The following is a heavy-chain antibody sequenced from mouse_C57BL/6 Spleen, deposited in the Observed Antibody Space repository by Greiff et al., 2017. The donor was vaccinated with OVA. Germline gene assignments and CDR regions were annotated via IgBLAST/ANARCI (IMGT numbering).Heavy chain of an antibody. CDR2: IDPSDSYT. CDR3: ASRGGLRSYAMDY. V-gene: IGHV1-50*01. J-gene: IGHJ4*01. Sequence: QVQLQQPGAELVKPGASVKLSCKASGYTFTSYWMQWVKQRPGQGLEWIGEIDPSDSYTNYNQKFKGKATLTVDTSSSTAYMQLSSLTSEDSAVYYWASRGGLRSYAMDYWGQGTSVTVSS. CDR1: GYTFTSYW. D-gene: IGHD1-1*01.